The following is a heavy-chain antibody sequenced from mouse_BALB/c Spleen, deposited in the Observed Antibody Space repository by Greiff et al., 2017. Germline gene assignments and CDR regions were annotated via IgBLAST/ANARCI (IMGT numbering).Heavy chain of an antibody. J-gene: IGHJ4*01. CDR3: ARTPSLAMDY. CDR2: INPSNGRT. CDR1: GYTFTSYW. Sequence: VQLQQPGAELVKPGASVKLSCKASGYTFTSYWMHWVKQRPGQGLEWIGEINPSNGRTNYNEKFKSKATLTVDKSSSTAYMQLSSLTSEDSAVYYCARTPSLAMDYWGQGTSVTVSS. V-gene: IGHV1S81*02.